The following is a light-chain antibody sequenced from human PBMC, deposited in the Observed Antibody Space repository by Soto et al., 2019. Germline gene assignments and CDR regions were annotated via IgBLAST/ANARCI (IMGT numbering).Light chain of an antibody. J-gene: IGLJ1*01. V-gene: IGLV2-14*01. Sequence: QSALTQPASVSGSPGQSITISCAGTRSDIGASNSVSWYQHLPGRSPTLIIYEATNRPSEVSERFSGSKAGDTASLTISGLQADDESEYFCISYKTDDTFVFGGGTKVTVL. CDR2: EAT. CDR1: RSDIGASNS. CDR3: ISYKTDDTFV.